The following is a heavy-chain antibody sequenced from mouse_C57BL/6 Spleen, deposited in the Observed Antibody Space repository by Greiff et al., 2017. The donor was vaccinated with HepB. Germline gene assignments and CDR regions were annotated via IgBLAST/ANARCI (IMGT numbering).Heavy chain of an antibody. V-gene: IGHV1-59*01. CDR2: IDPSDSYT. CDR3: ARRRGDIYYDFAY. CDR1: GYTFTSYW. J-gene: IGHJ3*01. Sequence: QVQLQQPGAELVRPGTSVKLSCKASGYTFTSYWMHWVKQRPGQGLEWIGVIDPSDSYTNYNQKFKGKATLTVDTSSSTAYMQLSSLTSEDSAVYYCARRRGDIYYDFAYWGQGTLVTVSA. D-gene: IGHD2-4*01.